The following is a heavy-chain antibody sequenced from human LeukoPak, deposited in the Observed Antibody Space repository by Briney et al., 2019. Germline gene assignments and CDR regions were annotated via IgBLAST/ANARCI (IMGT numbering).Heavy chain of an antibody. CDR3: AGTADYGELLDY. V-gene: IGHV4-39*01. Sequence: KPSETLSLTCTVSGVSISSCSYYWGWIRQPPGKGLEWIGSIYYSGSTYYNPSLKSRVTISVDTSKNQFSLKLSSVTAADTAVYYCAGTADYGELLDYWGQGTLVTVSS. CDR1: GVSISSCSYY. D-gene: IGHD4-17*01. J-gene: IGHJ4*02. CDR2: IYYSGST.